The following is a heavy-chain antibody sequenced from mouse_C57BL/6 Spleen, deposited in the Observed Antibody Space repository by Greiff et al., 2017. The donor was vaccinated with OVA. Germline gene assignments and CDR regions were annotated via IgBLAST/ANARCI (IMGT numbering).Heavy chain of an antibody. CDR2: IYPGSGNT. CDR3: ARDYDYDVPYFDY. D-gene: IGHD2-4*01. Sequence: QVQLQQSGPELVKPGASVKISCKASGYSFTSYYIHWVKQRPGQGLEWIGWIYPGSGNTKYNEKFKGKATLTADTSSSTAYMQLSSLTSEDSAVYYCARDYDYDVPYFDYWGQGTTLTVSS. V-gene: IGHV1-66*01. J-gene: IGHJ2*01. CDR1: GYSFTSYY.